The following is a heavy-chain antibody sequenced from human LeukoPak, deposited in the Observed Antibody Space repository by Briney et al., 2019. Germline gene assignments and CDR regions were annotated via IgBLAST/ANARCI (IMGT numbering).Heavy chain of an antibody. CDR3: AKPLEKYTYGGNFDY. V-gene: IGHV3-23*01. CDR1: GFTFSSYA. Sequence: GGSLRLSCEASGFTFSSYAMSWVRQAPGKGLAWVSVISSSADSTYYADSVKGRFTISRDNSRNTLYLQMNNLRAEDTAVYYCAKPLEKYTYGGNFDYWGQGLLVTVSS. D-gene: IGHD4-23*01. CDR2: ISSSADST. J-gene: IGHJ4*02.